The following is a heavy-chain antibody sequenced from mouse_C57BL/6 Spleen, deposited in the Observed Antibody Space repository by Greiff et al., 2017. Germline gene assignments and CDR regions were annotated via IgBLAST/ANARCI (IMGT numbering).Heavy chain of an antibody. V-gene: IGHV5-17*01. J-gene: IGHJ4*01. CDR2: ISSGSSTI. CDR3: ARPHYYGSSYDYYAMDY. D-gene: IGHD1-1*01. CDR1: GFTFSDYG. Sequence: EVKLVESGGGLVKPGGSLKLSCAASGFTFSDYGMHWVRQAPEQGLEWVAYISSGSSTIYYADTVKGRFTISRDNAKNTLFLQMTSLRSEDTAMYYCARPHYYGSSYDYYAMDYWGQGTSVTVSS.